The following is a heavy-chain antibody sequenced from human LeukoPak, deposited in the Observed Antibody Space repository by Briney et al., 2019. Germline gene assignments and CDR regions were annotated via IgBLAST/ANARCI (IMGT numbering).Heavy chain of an antibody. Sequence: GGSLRLSCAASGFTFSSYWMHWVRQAPGKGLVWVSHINSDGSSTSYADSVKGRFTISRDNAKNTLYLQMNSLRAEDTAVYYCARPCSGGSCYPWSAFDIWGQGTMVTVSS. D-gene: IGHD2-15*01. CDR2: INSDGSST. J-gene: IGHJ3*02. CDR3: ARPCSGGSCYPWSAFDI. V-gene: IGHV3-74*01. CDR1: GFTFSSYW.